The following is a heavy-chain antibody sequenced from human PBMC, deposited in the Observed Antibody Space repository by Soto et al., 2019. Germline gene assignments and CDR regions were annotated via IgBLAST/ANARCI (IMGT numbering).Heavy chain of an antibody. Sequence: QVQLVESGGGVVQPGRSLRLSCAASGFTFSSYAMHWVRQAPGKGLEWVAVISYDGSNKYYADSVKGRFTISRDNSKNTLYLQMNSLRAEDTAVYYCARDIALQHYYCYCMDVWGQGTTVTVSS. CDR2: ISYDGSNK. CDR1: GFTFSSYA. J-gene: IGHJ6*02. D-gene: IGHD6-13*01. V-gene: IGHV3-30-3*01. CDR3: ARDIALQHYYCYCMDV.